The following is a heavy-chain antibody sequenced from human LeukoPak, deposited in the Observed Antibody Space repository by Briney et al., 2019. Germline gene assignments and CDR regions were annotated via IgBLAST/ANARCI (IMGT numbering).Heavy chain of an antibody. CDR3: ARGRRGEDIVVVVAATANEFDP. V-gene: IGHV1-2*02. CDR1: GYTFTGYY. D-gene: IGHD2-15*01. Sequence: ASVTVSCKASGYTFTGYYMHWVRQAPGQGLEWMGWINPNSGGTNYAQKFQGRVTMTRDTSISTAYMELSRLRSDDTAVYYCARGRRGEDIVVVVAATANEFDPWGQGTLVTVSS. J-gene: IGHJ5*02. CDR2: INPNSGGT.